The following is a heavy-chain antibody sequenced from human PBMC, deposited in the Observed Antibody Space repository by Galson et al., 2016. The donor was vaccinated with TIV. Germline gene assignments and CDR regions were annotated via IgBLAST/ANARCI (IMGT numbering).Heavy chain of an antibody. CDR2: ISSDGSGT. J-gene: IGHJ4*02. D-gene: IGHD6-6*01. CDR3: VRDVTSSWDY. V-gene: IGHV3-74*01. Sequence: LRLSCATSGFTFSNYWMHWVRQAPGKGLVWVSRISSDGSGTSYADSVKGRFTISRDNAKNTLYLQMNSLRVEDTALYYCVRDVTSSWDYWGQGTLVTVSS. CDR1: GFTFSNYW.